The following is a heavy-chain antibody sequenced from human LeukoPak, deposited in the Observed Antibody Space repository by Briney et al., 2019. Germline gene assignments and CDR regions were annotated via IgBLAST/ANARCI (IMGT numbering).Heavy chain of an antibody. D-gene: IGHD2-15*01. V-gene: IGHV3-48*03. CDR3: ARVVAAPPTYNWFDP. J-gene: IGHJ5*02. Sequence: PGGSLRLSCAASRFTFSSYEMNWVRQAPGKGLEWVSYISSSGSTIYYADSMKGRFTISRDNAKNSLYLQMNSLRAEDTAIYYCARVVAAPPTYNWFDPWGQGTLVTVSS. CDR2: ISSSGSTI. CDR1: RFTFSSYE.